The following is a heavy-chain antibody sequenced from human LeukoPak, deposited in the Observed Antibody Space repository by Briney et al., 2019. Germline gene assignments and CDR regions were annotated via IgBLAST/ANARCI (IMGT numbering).Heavy chain of an antibody. D-gene: IGHD1-1*01. V-gene: IGHV3-13*04. CDR3: AKDALEGRPYYFDY. Sequence: PGGSLRLSCAASGFTFSSYDMHWVRQATGKGLEWVSGIGTAGDTYYPGSVKGRFTISRDSSKSTLYLQMNSLRAEDTAIYYCAKDALEGRPYYFDYWGQGTLVTVSS. CDR1: GFTFSSYD. J-gene: IGHJ4*02. CDR2: IGTAGDT.